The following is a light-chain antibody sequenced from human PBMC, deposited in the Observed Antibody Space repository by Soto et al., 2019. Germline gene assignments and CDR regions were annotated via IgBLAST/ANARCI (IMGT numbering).Light chain of an antibody. Sequence: EIVLTQSPGTLSLSPGERATLSCRASQSVSSTYLAWYQQKPGQAPRLLIYGASSRATGIPDRFSGSGSGTDFTLTISRLEPEDFAVYYCQQGGSSPPFTFGPGTKVDIK. CDR1: QSVSSTY. CDR2: GAS. V-gene: IGKV3-20*01. CDR3: QQGGSSPPFT. J-gene: IGKJ3*01.